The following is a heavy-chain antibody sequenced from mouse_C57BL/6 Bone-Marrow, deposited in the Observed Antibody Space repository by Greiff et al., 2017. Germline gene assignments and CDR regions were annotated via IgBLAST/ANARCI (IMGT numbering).Heavy chain of an antibody. Sequence: QVQLQQPGAELVRPGTSVKLSCKASGYTFTSYWMHWVKQRPGQGLEWIGVIDPSDSYTKYNQKFKGKATLTVDPSSRTAYMQLSSLTSEDSAVYYCARWGDYGGQGTTLTVSS. J-gene: IGHJ2*01. CDR2: IDPSDSYT. CDR1: GYTFTSYW. CDR3: ARWGDY. V-gene: IGHV1-59*01.